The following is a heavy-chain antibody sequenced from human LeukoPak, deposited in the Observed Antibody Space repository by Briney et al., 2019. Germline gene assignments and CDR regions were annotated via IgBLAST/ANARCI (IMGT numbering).Heavy chain of an antibody. V-gene: IGHV4-59*12. Sequence: SETLSLTCTVSGGSISSYYWSWIRQPPGKGLEWIGYIYYSGSTNYNPSLKSRVTISVDTSKNQFSLKLSSVTAADTAVYYCARSYDSSGYWAYWGQGTLVTVSS. CDR1: GGSISSYY. CDR2: IYYSGST. CDR3: ARSYDSSGYWAY. J-gene: IGHJ4*02. D-gene: IGHD3-22*01.